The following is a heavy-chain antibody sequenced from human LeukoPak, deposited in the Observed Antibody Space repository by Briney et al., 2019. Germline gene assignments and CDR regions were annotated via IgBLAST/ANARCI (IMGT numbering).Heavy chain of an antibody. J-gene: IGHJ4*02. Sequence: GGSLRLSCAASGFTFSSYAMHWVRQAPGKGLEWVAVISYDGSNKYYADSVKGRFTISRDNSKNTLYLQMNSLRAEDTAVYYCAKYGDTRIITGAGHFDFWGQGTLVTVSS. CDR2: ISYDGSNK. CDR1: GFTFSSYA. V-gene: IGHV3-30*04. CDR3: AKYGDTRIITGAGHFDF. D-gene: IGHD4-17*01.